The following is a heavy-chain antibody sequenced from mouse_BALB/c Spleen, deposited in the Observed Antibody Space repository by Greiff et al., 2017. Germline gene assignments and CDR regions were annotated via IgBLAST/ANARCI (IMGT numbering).Heavy chain of an antibody. CDR3: ARDMLGRGNY. V-gene: IGHV7-3*02. Sequence: EVKLMESGGGLVQPGGSLRLSCATSGFTFTDYYMSWVRQPPGKALEWLGFIRNKANGYTTEYSASVKGRFTISRDNSQSILYLQMNTLRAEDSATYYCARDMLGRGNYWGQGTTLTVSS. CDR2: IRNKANGYTT. D-gene: IGHD4-1*01. J-gene: IGHJ2*01. CDR1: GFTFTDYY.